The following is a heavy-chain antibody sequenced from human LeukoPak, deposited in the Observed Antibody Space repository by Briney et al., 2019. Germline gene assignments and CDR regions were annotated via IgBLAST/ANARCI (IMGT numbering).Heavy chain of an antibody. V-gene: IGHV4-59*01. D-gene: IGHD3-10*01. CDR2: IYYSGST. CDR3: ARDRYWFGSYGMDV. Sequence: PSETLSLTCTVSGGSISSYYWSWVRQPPGKGLEWIGYIYYSGSTNYNPSLKSRVTISVDTSKNQFSLKLSSVTAADTAVYYCARDRYWFGSYGMDVWGQGTTVTVSS. CDR1: GGSISSYY. J-gene: IGHJ6*02.